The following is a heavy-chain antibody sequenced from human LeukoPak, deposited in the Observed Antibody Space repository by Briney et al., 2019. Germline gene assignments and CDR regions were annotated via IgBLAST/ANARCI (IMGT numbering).Heavy chain of an antibody. CDR1: GGSISSYY. CDR3: AGDRAGWYIDY. J-gene: IGHJ4*02. Sequence: SETLSLTCTVSGGSISSYYWSWIRQPPGKGLEWIGYIYYSGSTNYNPSLKSRVTISVDTSKNQFSLKLSSVTAADTAVYYCAGDRAGWYIDYWGQGTLVTVSS. D-gene: IGHD6-19*01. CDR2: IYYSGST. V-gene: IGHV4-59*01.